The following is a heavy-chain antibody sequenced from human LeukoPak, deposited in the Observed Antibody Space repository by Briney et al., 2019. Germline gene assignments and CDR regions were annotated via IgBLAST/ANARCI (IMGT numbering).Heavy chain of an antibody. J-gene: IGHJ4*02. CDR3: ARDLGAVAGTNDY. Sequence: PGGSLRLSCAASGFTFSSYWMHWVRQAPGKGLVWVSRINSDGSTTSSADSVKGRFTISRDNAKNTLYLQMNSLRAEDTAVYYCARDLGAVAGTNDYWGQGTLVTVSS. CDR2: INSDGSTT. D-gene: IGHD6-19*01. V-gene: IGHV3-74*01. CDR1: GFTFSSYW.